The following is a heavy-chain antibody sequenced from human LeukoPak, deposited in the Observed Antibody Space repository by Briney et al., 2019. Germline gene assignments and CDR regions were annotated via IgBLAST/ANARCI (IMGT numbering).Heavy chain of an antibody. Sequence: SETLSLICTVSGDSMTNSYWGWIRQPPGKGLEWLGHMYFTGSTKSKPSLKSRVTISVDTSKKQLSLRLTSVSAADTAVYYCARRRQVPSYSPYAFDLWGQGTMVTVSS. CDR1: GDSMTNSY. D-gene: IGHD2-15*01. CDR2: MYFTGST. J-gene: IGHJ3*01. CDR3: ARRRQVPSYSPYAFDL. V-gene: IGHV4-59*08.